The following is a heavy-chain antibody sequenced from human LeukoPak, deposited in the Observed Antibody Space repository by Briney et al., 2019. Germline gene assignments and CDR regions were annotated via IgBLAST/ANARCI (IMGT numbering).Heavy chain of an antibody. Sequence: SETLSLTCAVSGGSISSGGYSWSWIRQPPGKGLEWIGYIYHSGSTYYNPSLKSRVTISVDTSKNQFSLKLSSVTAADTAVYYCARQAAKSRLLWSYYYYYGMDVWGQGTTVTVSS. CDR3: ARQAAKSRLLWSYYYYYGMDV. V-gene: IGHV4-30-2*03. CDR2: IYHSGST. J-gene: IGHJ6*02. D-gene: IGHD3-10*01. CDR1: GGSISSGGYS.